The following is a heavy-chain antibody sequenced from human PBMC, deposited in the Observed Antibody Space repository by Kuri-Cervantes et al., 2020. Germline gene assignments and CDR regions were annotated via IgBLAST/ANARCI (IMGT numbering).Heavy chain of an antibody. V-gene: IGHV3-53*01. Sequence: ETLSLTCTVSGGSINSGDFYWSWVRQAPGKGLEWVSVIYSGGSTYYADSVKGRFTISRDNSKNTLYLQMNSLRAEDTAVYYCARVGGSGMVYWGQGTLVTVSS. D-gene: IGHD3-10*01. CDR3: ARVGGSGMVY. CDR1: GGSINSGDFY. J-gene: IGHJ4*02. CDR2: IYSGGST.